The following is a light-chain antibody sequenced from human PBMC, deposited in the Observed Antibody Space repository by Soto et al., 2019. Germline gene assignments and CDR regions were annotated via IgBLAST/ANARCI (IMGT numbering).Light chain of an antibody. Sequence: IVVTQSPATLSVSRGGRVTLSCRASQSISGTLDWYQQKPGQAPRLLIYGASTRATSFPARFSGSGSGTDFTLTISSLQSEDFAVYYCQQYNNWPWTFGQGTKVDI. CDR2: GAS. V-gene: IGKV3-15*01. CDR1: QSISGT. CDR3: QQYNNWPWT. J-gene: IGKJ1*01.